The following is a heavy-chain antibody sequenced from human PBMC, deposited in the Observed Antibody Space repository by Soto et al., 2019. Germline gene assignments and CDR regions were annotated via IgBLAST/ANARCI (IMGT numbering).Heavy chain of an antibody. D-gene: IGHD5-12*01. Sequence: QVQLVQSGAEVKKPGSSVKVSCKASGGTFSNYPISWVRQAPGQGLEWMGGIIPIFGTVNYAQKFQGRVTIPADESTSTDYMELSSLRSEDTAVYYCARGNHRWLQLWYFDLWGRGTLVTVSS. CDR2: IIPIFGTV. V-gene: IGHV1-69*12. CDR3: ARGNHRWLQLWYFDL. CDR1: GGTFSNYP. J-gene: IGHJ2*01.